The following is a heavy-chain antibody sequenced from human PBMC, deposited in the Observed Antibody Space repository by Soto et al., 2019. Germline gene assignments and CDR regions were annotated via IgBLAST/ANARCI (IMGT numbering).Heavy chain of an antibody. CDR3: AKDIGDIVVVPAATIAFDI. CDR1: GFTFDDYA. CDR2: ISWNSGSI. Sequence: EVQLVESGGGLVQPGRSLRLSCAASGFTFDDYAMHWVQQAPGKGLEWVSGISWNSGSIGYADSVKGRFTISRDNAKNSLYLQMNSLRAEDTALYYCAKDIGDIVVVPAATIAFDIWGQGTMVTVSS. V-gene: IGHV3-9*01. D-gene: IGHD2-2*01. J-gene: IGHJ3*02.